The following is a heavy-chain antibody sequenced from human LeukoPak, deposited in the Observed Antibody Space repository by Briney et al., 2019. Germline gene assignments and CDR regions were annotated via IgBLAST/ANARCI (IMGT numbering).Heavy chain of an antibody. CDR1: GYTFTAYY. J-gene: IGHJ6*02. Sequence: RASVKVSCKASGYTFTAYYLQWVRLAPGQGLEWMGWINPNSGGTNYAQKFQGRVTMTRDTSISTAYMELSRLRSDDTAVYYCARDFPHTIFGVVITSYYYYGMDVWGQGTTVTVSS. V-gene: IGHV1-2*02. CDR3: ARDFPHTIFGVVITSYYYYGMDV. D-gene: IGHD3-3*01. CDR2: INPNSGGT.